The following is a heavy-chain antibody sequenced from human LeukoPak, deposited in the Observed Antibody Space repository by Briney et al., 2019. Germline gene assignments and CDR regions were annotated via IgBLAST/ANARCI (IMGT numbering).Heavy chain of an antibody. D-gene: IGHD3-22*01. CDR3: AAYYYDSSGLFDY. Sequence: GGSLRLSCAASGFTFSSYGMHWVRQAPGKGLEWVAFIRYDGSNKYYADSVKGRFTISRDNSKNTLYLQMNSLRAEDTAVHYCAAYYYDSSGLFDYWGQGTLVTVSS. V-gene: IGHV3-30*02. CDR1: GFTFSSYG. J-gene: IGHJ4*02. CDR2: IRYDGSNK.